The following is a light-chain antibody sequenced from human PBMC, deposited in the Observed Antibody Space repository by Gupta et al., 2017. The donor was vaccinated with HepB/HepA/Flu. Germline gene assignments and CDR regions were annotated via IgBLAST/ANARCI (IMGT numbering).Light chain of an antibody. Sequence: QMTQSPSSLSASVRDRVTITCRASQSISTYLHWYQQKPGKAPKLLIYAASSLQSGVPSRFSGSGSGTDFTLTIGSLQPEDFATYYCQQSYSMPTTFGAGTKVDIK. V-gene: IGKV1-39*01. CDR1: QSISTY. CDR2: AAS. CDR3: QQSYSMPTT. J-gene: IGKJ3*01.